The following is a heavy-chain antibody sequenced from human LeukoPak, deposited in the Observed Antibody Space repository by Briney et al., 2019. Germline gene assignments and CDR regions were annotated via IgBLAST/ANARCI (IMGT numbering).Heavy chain of an antibody. CDR3: AIISPEDY. CDR1: GYSFTDKY. D-gene: IGHD1-14*01. V-gene: IGHV1-46*01. Sequence: ASVKVSCKASGYSFTDKYMHWVRQAPGQGLEWMGIINPSGGSTSYAQKFQGRVTMTRDTSTSTVYMELSSLRSEDTAVYYCAIISPEDYWGQGTLVTVSS. J-gene: IGHJ4*02. CDR2: INPSGGST.